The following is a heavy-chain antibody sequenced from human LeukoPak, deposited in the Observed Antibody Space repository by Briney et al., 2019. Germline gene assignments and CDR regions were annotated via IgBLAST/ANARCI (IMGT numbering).Heavy chain of an antibody. Sequence: ESLSLTCAAYGGSFSGYYWSWIRQPPGQGLEWIGEIHDCGITQGIGEINHSGSTNYNPSLKNRVIISLDTSKNQFSLKLSSVTAADTAVYYCARVADYSNYYLQYWGQGTLVTVSS. D-gene: IGHD4-11*01. CDR3: ARVADYSNYYLQY. V-gene: IGHV4-34*01. J-gene: IGHJ4*02. CDR2: INHSGST. CDR1: GGSFSGYY.